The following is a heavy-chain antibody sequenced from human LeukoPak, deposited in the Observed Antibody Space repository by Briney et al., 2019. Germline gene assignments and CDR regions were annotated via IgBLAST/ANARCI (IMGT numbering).Heavy chain of an antibody. CDR2: MNPNSGNT. Sequence: ASVKVSCKASGYTFTSYVNWVRQATGQGLEWMGWMNPNSGNTGYAQKFQGRVTITRNTSISTAYMELSSLRSEDTAVYYCASFITMVRGVIINDAFDIWGQGTMVTVSS. CDR1: GYTFTSYV. CDR3: ASFITMVRGVIINDAFDI. D-gene: IGHD3-10*01. V-gene: IGHV1-8*03. J-gene: IGHJ3*02.